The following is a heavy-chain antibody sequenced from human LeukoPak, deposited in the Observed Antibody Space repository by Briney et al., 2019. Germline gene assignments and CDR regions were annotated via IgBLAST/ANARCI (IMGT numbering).Heavy chain of an antibody. Sequence: ASVKVSCKASGYTFTSYDINWVRQATGQGLEWMGWMNPNSGNTGYAQKFQGRVTITRNTSISTAYMELSSLRSEDTAVYYCARGGGYDFWSGYYLRAFDIWGQGTMVTVSS. CDR2: MNPNSGNT. V-gene: IGHV1-8*03. CDR1: GYTFTSYD. J-gene: IGHJ3*02. D-gene: IGHD3-3*01. CDR3: ARGGGYDFWSGYYLRAFDI.